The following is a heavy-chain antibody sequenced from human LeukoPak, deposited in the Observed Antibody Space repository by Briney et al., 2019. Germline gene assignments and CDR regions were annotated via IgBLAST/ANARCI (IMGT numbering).Heavy chain of an antibody. CDR1: GGSISNYY. V-gene: IGHV4-59*01. CDR2: IYYTGST. Sequence: SETLSLTCTVSGGSISNYYWNWIRQPPGKGLEWIGYIYYTGSTNYNPSLKSRVTMSVDTSKNQFSLNLQSVTPEDTAIYYCAKILYGSGYFLLDSWGQGTLVTVSS. CDR3: AKILYGSGYFLLDS. J-gene: IGHJ4*02. D-gene: IGHD3-3*01.